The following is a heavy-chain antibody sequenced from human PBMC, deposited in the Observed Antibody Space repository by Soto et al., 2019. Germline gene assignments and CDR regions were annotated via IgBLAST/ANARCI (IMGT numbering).Heavy chain of an antibody. D-gene: IGHD3-10*01. CDR3: ARDRRYGSGSYPFN. CDR2: ISAYNGST. CDR1: GYTFTSYG. V-gene: IGHV1-18*01. J-gene: IGHJ4*02. Sequence: ASVKVSCKASGYTFTSYGISWVRQAPGQGLEWMGWISAYNGSTNYAQKLQGRVTMTTDTSTSTAYMELRSLRSDDTAVYYCARDRRYGSGSYPFNWGQGTLVTVSS.